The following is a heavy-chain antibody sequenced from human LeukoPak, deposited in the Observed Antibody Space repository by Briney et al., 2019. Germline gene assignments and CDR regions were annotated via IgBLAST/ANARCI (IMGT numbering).Heavy chain of an antibody. Sequence: SETLSLTCTVSGGSISSGGYYWSWIRQPPGKGLEWIGYIYHSGSTYYNPSLKSRVTISVDTSKNQFSLKLSSVTAADTAVYYCARRQWLATYPFDYWGQGTLVTVSS. CDR2: IYHSGST. J-gene: IGHJ4*02. V-gene: IGHV4-30-2*03. CDR1: GGSISSGGYY. D-gene: IGHD6-19*01. CDR3: ARRQWLATYPFDY.